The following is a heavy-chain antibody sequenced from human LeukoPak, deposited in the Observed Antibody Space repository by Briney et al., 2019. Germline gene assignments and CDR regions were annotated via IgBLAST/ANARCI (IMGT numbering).Heavy chain of an antibody. D-gene: IGHD2-2*02. CDR3: ARWTPYTSDY. V-gene: IGHV5-10-1*01. CDR1: GYSFTSYW. CDR2: IDPSDSYT. J-gene: IGHJ4*02. Sequence: RGESLKISCKGSGYSFTSYWISWVRQMPGKGLEWMGRIDPSDSYTNYSPSFQGHVTISADKSISTAYLQWSSLKASDTAMYYCARWTPYTSDYWGQGTLVTVSS.